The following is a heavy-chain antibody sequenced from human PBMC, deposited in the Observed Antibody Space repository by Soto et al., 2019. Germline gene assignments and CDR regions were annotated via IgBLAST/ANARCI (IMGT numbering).Heavy chain of an antibody. CDR1: GYSFTSHW. Sequence: GESLKISCKGSGYSFTSHWINWVRQMPGKGLEWMGRIDPSDSYTNYSPSLQGHVTISADKSISTAYLQWNSLKASDTAMYFCARQSGASSWQVDYWGQGTLVTVS. CDR2: IDPSDSYT. D-gene: IGHD6-13*01. J-gene: IGHJ4*02. CDR3: ARQSGASSWQVDY. V-gene: IGHV5-10-1*01.